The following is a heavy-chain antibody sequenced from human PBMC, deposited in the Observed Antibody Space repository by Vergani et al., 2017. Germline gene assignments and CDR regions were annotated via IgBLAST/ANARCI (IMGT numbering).Heavy chain of an antibody. CDR1: GFTFSSYA. Sequence: EVKLLESGGGLVQPGGSLRLSCAASGFTFSSYAMSGVRQAPGMGLEWVAAISGSGGSPYYAGSVKGRFTISRDNSKNTLYLQMTSLRAEDTAVYYCDPLIYVDYYYCMDVWGQGTTVTVSS. CDR2: ISGSGGSP. V-gene: IGHV3-23*01. D-gene: IGHD2-8*01. J-gene: IGHJ6*02. CDR3: DPLIYVDYYYCMDV.